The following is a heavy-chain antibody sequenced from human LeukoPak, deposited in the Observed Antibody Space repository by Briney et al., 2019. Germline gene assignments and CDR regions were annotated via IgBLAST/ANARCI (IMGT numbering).Heavy chain of an antibody. D-gene: IGHD2-15*01. CDR2: IYTSGST. J-gene: IGHJ5*02. CDR1: GGSISSYY. CDR3: ARTNGVYCSGGSCPNWFDP. Sequence: SETLSLTCTVSGGSISSYYWSWTRQPAGKGLEWIGRIYTSGSTNYNPSLKSRVTMSVDTSKNQFSLKLSSVTAADTAVYYCARTNGVYCSGGSCPNWFDPWGQGTLVTVSS. V-gene: IGHV4-4*07.